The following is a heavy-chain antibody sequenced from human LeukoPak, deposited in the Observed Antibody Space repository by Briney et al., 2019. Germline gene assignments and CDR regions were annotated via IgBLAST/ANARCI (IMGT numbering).Heavy chain of an antibody. V-gene: IGHV4-4*02. CDR3: AREGGPYRPLDY. Sequence: SETLSLTCGVSGGSISSTNWWTWVRQPPGEGLEWIGEVHLSGRTDYNPSLESRVTMSVDMSENHISLKLTSVTAADTAVYYCAREGGPYRPLDYSGQGTLVTVSS. CDR2: VHLSGRT. CDR1: GGSISSTNW. J-gene: IGHJ4*02.